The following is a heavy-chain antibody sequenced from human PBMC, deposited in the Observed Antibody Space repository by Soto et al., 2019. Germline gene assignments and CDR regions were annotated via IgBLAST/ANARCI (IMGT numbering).Heavy chain of an antibody. D-gene: IGHD3-10*01. CDR1: GFTFSSYS. V-gene: IGHV3-21*01. CDR2: ISSSSSYI. Sequence: EVQLVESGGGLVKPGGSLRLSCAASGFTFSSYSMNWVRQAPGKGLEWVSSISSSSSYIYYADSVKGRFTISRDNAKNSLYLQMNSLRAEDTAVYYCARGGVYYYYMDVWGKGTTVTVSS. CDR3: ARGGVYYYYMDV. J-gene: IGHJ6*03.